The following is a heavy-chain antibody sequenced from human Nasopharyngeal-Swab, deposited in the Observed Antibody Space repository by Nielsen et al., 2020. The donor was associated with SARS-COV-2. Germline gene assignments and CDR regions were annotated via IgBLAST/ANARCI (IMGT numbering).Heavy chain of an antibody. V-gene: IGHV3-15*01. J-gene: IGHJ4*02. CDR2: IKSKTDGGTT. Sequence: GGSLRLSCAASGSTFSNAWMSWVRQAPGKGLEWVGRIKSKTDGGTTDYAAPVKGRFTISRDDSKNTLYLQMNSLKTEDTAVYYCTTTQWLDRLFDYWGQGTLVTVSS. CDR1: GSTFSNAW. D-gene: IGHD6-19*01. CDR3: TTTQWLDRLFDY.